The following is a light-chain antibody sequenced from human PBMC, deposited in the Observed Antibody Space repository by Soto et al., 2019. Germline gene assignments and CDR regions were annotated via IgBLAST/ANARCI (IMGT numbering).Light chain of an antibody. CDR1: SSDAGSYNL. V-gene: IGLV2-23*01. J-gene: IGLJ1*01. Sequence: QSVLTQPASVSGSPGQSITISCTGTSSDAGSYNLVSWYQQHPGKAPKLMIYEGSKRPSGVSNRFSGSKSGNTASLTISGLQAEDEADYYCCSYAGSSTSLYVFGTGTKSPS. CDR2: EGS. CDR3: CSYAGSSTSLYV.